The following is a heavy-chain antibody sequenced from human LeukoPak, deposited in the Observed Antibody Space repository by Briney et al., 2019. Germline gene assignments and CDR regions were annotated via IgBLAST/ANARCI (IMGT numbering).Heavy chain of an antibody. V-gene: IGHV1-69*13. CDR1: GGTFSSYA. CDR2: IIPIFGTA. D-gene: IGHD6-19*01. J-gene: IGHJ6*02. Sequence: SVKVSCKASGGTFSSYAISWVRQAPGQGLEWMGGIIPIFGTANYAQKFQGRVTITADESTSTAYMELSSLRPEDTAVYYCARFQWLVRHPSYPDYYYYYGMDVWGQGTTVTVSS. CDR3: ARFQWLVRHPSYPDYYYYYGMDV.